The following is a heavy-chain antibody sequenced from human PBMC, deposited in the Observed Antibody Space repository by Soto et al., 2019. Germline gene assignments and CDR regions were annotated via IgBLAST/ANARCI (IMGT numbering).Heavy chain of an antibody. Sequence: PGGSLRLSCAASGFTFSSHGMHWVRQAAGKGLEWVAVISYDGGDKKYADSVKGRFTVSRDNSKNTLFLQMNSLRAEDTAVYYCVKDQDLIAAGYYFDCWGQGTLVTVSS. V-gene: IGHV3-30*18. J-gene: IGHJ4*02. CDR1: GFTFSSHG. CDR3: VKDQDLIAAGYYFDC. D-gene: IGHD2-21*01. CDR2: ISYDGGDK.